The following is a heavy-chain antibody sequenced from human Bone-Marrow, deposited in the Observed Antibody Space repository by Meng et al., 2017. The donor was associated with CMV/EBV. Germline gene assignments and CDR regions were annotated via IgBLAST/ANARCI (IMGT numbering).Heavy chain of an antibody. CDR2: IKSKTDGGTT. CDR3: TTDTYYYGSGSYFYPYYYYGMDV. J-gene: IGHJ6*02. D-gene: IGHD3-10*01. CDR1: GFTFSNAW. Sequence: GGSLRLSCAASGFTFSNAWMSWVRQAPGKGLEWVGRIKSKTDGGTTDYAAPVKGRFTISRDDSKNTLYLQMNSLKTEDTAVYYCTTDTYYYGSGSYFYPYYYYGMDVWGQGTTVTVSS. V-gene: IGHV3-15*01.